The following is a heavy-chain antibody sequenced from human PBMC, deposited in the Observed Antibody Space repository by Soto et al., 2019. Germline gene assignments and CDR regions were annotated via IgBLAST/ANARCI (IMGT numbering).Heavy chain of an antibody. CDR3: ARDLMYYDFWSGKSPGFDY. V-gene: IGHV3-30-3*01. Sequence: WGSLRLSCAASGFTFSSYAMHWVRQAPGKGLEWVAVISYDGSNKYYADSVKGRFTISRDNSKNTLYLQMNSLRAEDTAVYYCARDLMYYDFWSGKSPGFDYWGQGTLVTVS. CDR2: ISYDGSNK. J-gene: IGHJ4*02. CDR1: GFTFSSYA. D-gene: IGHD3-3*01.